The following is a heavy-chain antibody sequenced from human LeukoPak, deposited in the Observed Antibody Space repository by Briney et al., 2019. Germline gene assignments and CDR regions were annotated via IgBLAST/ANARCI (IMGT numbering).Heavy chain of an antibody. V-gene: IGHV3-30*18. CDR2: ISYDGSNN. CDR3: AKVGLTVTTILDYFDY. J-gene: IGHJ4*02. CDR1: GFTFSSYG. D-gene: IGHD4-11*01. Sequence: SGRSLRLSCAASGFTFSSYGMHWVCQAPGKGLEWVAVISYDGSNNYYADSVKGRFTISRDNSKNTLFLQMNSLRAEDTVVYYCAKVGLTVTTILDYFDYWGQGTLVTVSS.